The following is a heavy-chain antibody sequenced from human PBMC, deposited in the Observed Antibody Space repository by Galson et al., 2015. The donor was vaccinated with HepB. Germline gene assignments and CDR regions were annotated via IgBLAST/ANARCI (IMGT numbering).Heavy chain of an antibody. V-gene: IGHV3-30-3*01. J-gene: IGHJ4*02. CDR2: IFFDGGKE. Sequence: SLRLSCAASGFTFSNYAMHWVRQAPGKGLEWVAVIFFDGGKEYYADSVKGRFTISRDNYKNTLHLQMNSLTSEDTAVYYCARVWGATTGAVDYWGQGTLVTVSS. D-gene: IGHD1-26*01. CDR3: ARVWGATTGAVDY. CDR1: GFTFSNYA.